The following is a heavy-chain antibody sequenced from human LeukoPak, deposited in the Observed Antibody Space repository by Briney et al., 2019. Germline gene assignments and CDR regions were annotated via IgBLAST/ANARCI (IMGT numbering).Heavy chain of an antibody. V-gene: IGHV1-8*01. D-gene: IGHD3-10*01. J-gene: IGHJ6*02. Sequence: ASVKVSCKASGYSFSSPDINWVRQAPGQGLERMGWMNPNTGNTGYAQKFQGRVTMTRNTSISTAYMELSSLTSEDTAVYYCAREIKTYGKGYGMDGWGQGTTVTVSS. CDR1: GYSFSSPD. CDR3: AREIKTYGKGYGMDG. CDR2: MNPNTGNT.